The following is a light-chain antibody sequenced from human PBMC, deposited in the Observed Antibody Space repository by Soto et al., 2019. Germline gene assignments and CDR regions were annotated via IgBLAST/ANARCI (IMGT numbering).Light chain of an antibody. CDR1: QYIGSN. CDR2: CAS. V-gene: IGKV3-15*01. CDR3: EQYNNWPIT. Sequence: EIVLTPSPSTLSGSPGARATLSCRASQYIGSNLAWYHQQPGQAPRLLIYCASTRATGIPARFSGSGSGTDFTLTISSLQSEDFAVYYCEQYNNWPITFGQGTRLEIK. J-gene: IGKJ5*01.